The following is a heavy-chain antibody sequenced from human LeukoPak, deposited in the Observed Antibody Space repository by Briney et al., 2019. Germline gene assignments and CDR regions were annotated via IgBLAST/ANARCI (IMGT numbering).Heavy chain of an antibody. CDR1: GYAITSGGFS. Sequence: SETLSLTCTVSGYAITSGGFSWNWIRQSPGKGLEWIGCIYDRGPAYYNPSLKSRFTISVDRPKNQFFLNVTSLTAADTAVYYCARDGPQGSGSYYNTQPYWGQGVLVTVSS. D-gene: IGHD3-10*01. J-gene: IGHJ4*02. CDR2: IYDRGPA. CDR3: ARDGPQGSGSYYNTQPY. V-gene: IGHV4-30-2*06.